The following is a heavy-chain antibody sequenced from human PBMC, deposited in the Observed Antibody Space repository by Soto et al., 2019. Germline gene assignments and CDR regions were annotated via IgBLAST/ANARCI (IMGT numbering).Heavy chain of an antibody. CDR1: GGSINNGGYS. CDR3: ARTSYDILTDRLDAFDI. V-gene: IGHV4-30-2*01. CDR2: ISHGGNT. J-gene: IGHJ3*02. Sequence: QLQLQESGSRLVRPSQTLPLTCAVSGGSINNGGYSWSWLRQPPGKGLEWIGCISHGGNTYYNPSLRSRVIMSIDKSKNHFSLGLKSVTAADTATYYCARTSYDILTDRLDAFDIWGQGTMVTVSS. D-gene: IGHD3-9*01.